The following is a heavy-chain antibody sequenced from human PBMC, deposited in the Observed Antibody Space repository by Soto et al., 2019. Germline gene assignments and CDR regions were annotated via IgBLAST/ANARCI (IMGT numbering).Heavy chain of an antibody. Sequence: ASVKVSCKASGYTFTSYGISWVRQAPGQGLEWMGWISAYNGNTNYAQKLQGRVTMTTDTSTSTAYMELRSLRSDDTAVYYCARDAYSSGCYVYYYYGMDVWGQGTTVTVSS. V-gene: IGHV1-18*01. D-gene: IGHD6-19*01. CDR2: ISAYNGNT. CDR1: GYTFTSYG. J-gene: IGHJ6*02. CDR3: ARDAYSSGCYVYYYYGMDV.